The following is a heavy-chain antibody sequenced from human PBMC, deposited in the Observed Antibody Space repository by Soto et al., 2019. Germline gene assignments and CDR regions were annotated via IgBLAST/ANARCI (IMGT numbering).Heavy chain of an antibody. Sequence: SETLSLTCTVSGGSISSYYWSWIRQPPGKGLEWIGYIYYSGSTNYNPSLKSRVTISVDTSKNQFSLKLSSVTAADTAVYYCARHFSDWNYLDYMDVWGKGTTVTVSS. CDR3: ARHFSDWNYLDYMDV. CDR1: GGSISSYY. D-gene: IGHD1-7*01. CDR2: IYYSGST. J-gene: IGHJ6*03. V-gene: IGHV4-59*08.